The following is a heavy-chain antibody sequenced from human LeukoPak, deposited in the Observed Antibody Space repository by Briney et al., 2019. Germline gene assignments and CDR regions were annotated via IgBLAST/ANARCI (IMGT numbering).Heavy chain of an antibody. CDR2: ISYDGSNK. CDR3: ARSRTYGDYGRGLDY. CDR1: GFTFSSYG. D-gene: IGHD4-17*01. Sequence: GGSLRLSCAASGFTFSSYGMHWVRQAPGKGLEWVAVISYDGSNKYYADSVKGRFTISRDNSKNTLYLQMNSLRAEDTAVYYCARSRTYGDYGRGLDYWGQGTLVTVSS. J-gene: IGHJ4*02. V-gene: IGHV3-30*03.